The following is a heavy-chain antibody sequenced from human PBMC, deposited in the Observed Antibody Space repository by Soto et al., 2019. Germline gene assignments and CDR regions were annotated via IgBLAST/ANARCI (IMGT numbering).Heavy chain of an antibody. V-gene: IGHV4-59*01. J-gene: IGHJ5*02. CDR1: GGSISSYY. Sequence: SETLSLTCTVSGGSISSYYRSWIRQPPGKGLEWIGYIYYSGSTNYNPSLRSRVTISVDTSKNQFSLKLSSVTAADTAVYYCARDQGIQLWYNWFDPWGQGTLVTVS. D-gene: IGHD5-18*01. CDR3: ARDQGIQLWYNWFDP. CDR2: IYYSGST.